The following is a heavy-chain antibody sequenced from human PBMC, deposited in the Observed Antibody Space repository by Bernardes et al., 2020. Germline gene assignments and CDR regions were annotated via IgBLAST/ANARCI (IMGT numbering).Heavy chain of an antibody. Sequence: SETLSLTCAVYGGSFSGYYWSWIRQPPGKGLEWIGEINHSGSTNYNPSLKSRVTISVDTSKNQFSLKLSSVTAADTAVYYCARGSRGGYCSGGSGYSSYYYYYMDVGGKGTTVTVSS. J-gene: IGHJ6*03. CDR2: INHSGST. CDR1: GGSFSGYY. CDR3: ARGSRGGYCSGGSGYSSYYYYYMDV. V-gene: IGHV4-34*01. D-gene: IGHD2-15*01.